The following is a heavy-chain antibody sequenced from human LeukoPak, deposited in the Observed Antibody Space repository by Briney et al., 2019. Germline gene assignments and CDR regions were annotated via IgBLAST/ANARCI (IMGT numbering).Heavy chain of an antibody. Sequence: GESLKISCKGSGYSFTSYWIGWVRQIPGKGLEWMGIIYPGDSDTRYSPSLQGQVTISADKSISTAYLQWSSLKASDTAMYYCARQGLSKEPTFDYWGQGTLVTVSS. J-gene: IGHJ4*02. D-gene: IGHD1-26*01. V-gene: IGHV5-51*01. CDR2: IYPGDSDT. CDR3: ARQGLSKEPTFDY. CDR1: GYSFTSYW.